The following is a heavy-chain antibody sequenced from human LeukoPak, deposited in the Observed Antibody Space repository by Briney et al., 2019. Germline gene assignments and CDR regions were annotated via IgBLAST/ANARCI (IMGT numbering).Heavy chain of an antibody. CDR2: TNHSGST. CDR1: GGSFSGYY. V-gene: IGHV4-34*01. Sequence: SETLSLTCAVYGGSFSGYYWSWIRQPPGKGLEWIGETNHSGSTSYNPSLKSRVTISVDTSKNQFSLKLSSVTAADTAVYYCARERPSYYDILTGYYPRSLPYYFDYWGQGTLVTVSS. CDR3: ARERPSYYDILTGYYPRSLPYYFDY. J-gene: IGHJ4*02. D-gene: IGHD3-9*01.